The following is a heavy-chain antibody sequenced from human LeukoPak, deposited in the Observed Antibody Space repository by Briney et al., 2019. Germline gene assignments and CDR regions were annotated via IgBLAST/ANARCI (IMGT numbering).Heavy chain of an antibody. CDR1: GFTFSDYY. Sequence: GGSLRLSCAASGFTFSDYYMSWIRQAPGKGLEWVSYISSSGSTIYYADSVKGGFTISRDNAKNSLYLQMNSLRAEDTAVYYCARDLVDSSGWFVPAVYYYYGMDVWGQGTTVTVSS. CDR3: ARDLVDSSGWFVPAVYYYYGMDV. D-gene: IGHD6-19*01. CDR2: ISSSGSTI. J-gene: IGHJ6*02. V-gene: IGHV3-11*01.